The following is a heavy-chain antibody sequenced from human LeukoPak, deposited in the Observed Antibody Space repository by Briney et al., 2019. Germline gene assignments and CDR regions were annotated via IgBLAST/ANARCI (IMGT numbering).Heavy chain of an antibody. D-gene: IGHD1-26*01. CDR3: AKVGTSTPDPSEGHFDY. V-gene: IGHV3-30*18. Sequence: GRSLRLSCAASGFTFSSYGMHWVRQAPGKGLEWVAVISYDGSNKYYADSVKGRFTISRDNSKNTLYLQMNSLRAEDTAVYYCAKVGTSTPDPSEGHFDYWGQGTLVTVSS. CDR2: ISYDGSNK. J-gene: IGHJ4*02. CDR1: GFTFSSYG.